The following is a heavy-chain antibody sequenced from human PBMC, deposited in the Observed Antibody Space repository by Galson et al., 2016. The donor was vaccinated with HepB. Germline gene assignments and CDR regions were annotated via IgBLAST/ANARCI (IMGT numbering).Heavy chain of an antibody. CDR2: FDPEEGET. CDR1: GYTLTKLS. D-gene: IGHD3-3*01. J-gene: IGHJ4*02. Sequence: SVKVSCKVSGYTLTKLSMHWVRQAPGKGLEWMGGFDPEEGETVYAQKFKGRATMTEDTSTDTGFMELSGLTSEDTAVYYCTTDRLTAFGVGGYYFDYWGQGTLVTVSS. V-gene: IGHV1-24*01. CDR3: TTDRLTAFGVGGYYFDY.